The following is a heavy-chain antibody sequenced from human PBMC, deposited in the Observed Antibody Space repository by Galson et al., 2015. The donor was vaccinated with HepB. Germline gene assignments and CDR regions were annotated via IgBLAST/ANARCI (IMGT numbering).Heavy chain of an antibody. CDR2: ISYDGSNK. J-gene: IGHJ1*01. D-gene: IGHD2-2*01. CDR1: GFTFSSYA. CDR3: ARDHRCSSTSCYQVTEYFQH. V-gene: IGHV3-30-3*01. Sequence: SLRLSCAASGFTFSSYAMHWVRQAPGKGLEWVAVISYDGSNKYYADSVKGRFTISRDNSKNTLYLQMNSLRAEDTAVYYCARDHRCSSTSCYQVTEYFQHWGQGTLVTVSS.